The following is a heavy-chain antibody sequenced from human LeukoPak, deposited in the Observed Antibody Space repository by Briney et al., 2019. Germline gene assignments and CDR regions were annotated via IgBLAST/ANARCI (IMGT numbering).Heavy chain of an antibody. J-gene: IGHJ6*03. Sequence: PSETLSLTCAVYGGSFSGYYWTWIRQPPGKGLEWIGEIHYSGSATYNPSLKSRVTISVDTSKNQVSLKLTSVTAADTAVYYCARLSVIVGAALEYYYYYMDVWGQGTTVTVSS. CDR1: GGSFSGYY. CDR3: ARLSVIVGAALEYYYYYMDV. V-gene: IGHV4-34*01. D-gene: IGHD1-26*01. CDR2: IHYSGSA.